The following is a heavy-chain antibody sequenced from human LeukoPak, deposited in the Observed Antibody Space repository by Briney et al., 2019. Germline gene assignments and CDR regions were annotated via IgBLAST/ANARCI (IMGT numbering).Heavy chain of an antibody. V-gene: IGHV3-30-3*01. CDR1: GFTFSSYA. J-gene: IGHJ5*02. CDR3: ARDLEDCSGGSCYSWFDP. D-gene: IGHD2-15*01. CDR2: ISYDGSKK. Sequence: GGSLRLSCAVSGFTFSSYAMHWVRQAPGKGLESVAVISYDGSKKYYADSVKGRFTISRDNSKNTLYLQMNSLRAEDTAVYYCARDLEDCSGGSCYSWFDPWGQGTLVTVSS.